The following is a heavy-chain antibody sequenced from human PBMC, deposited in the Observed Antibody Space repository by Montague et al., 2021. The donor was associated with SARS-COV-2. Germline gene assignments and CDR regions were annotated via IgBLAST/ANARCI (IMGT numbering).Heavy chain of an antibody. CDR2: IYSSGGT. J-gene: IGHJ6*02. Sequence: SETLSLTCTVSGGSISSYYWSWIRQPAGKGLEWIGRIYSSGGTNYNPSLKSRVTMSVDTSKNQFSLKLSSVTAADTALYYCARGRPRSYYYGSGTYTWGGYGMDVWGQGTTVTVSS. V-gene: IGHV4-4*07. D-gene: IGHD3-10*01. CDR3: ARGRPRSYYYGSGTYTWGGYGMDV. CDR1: GGSISSYY.